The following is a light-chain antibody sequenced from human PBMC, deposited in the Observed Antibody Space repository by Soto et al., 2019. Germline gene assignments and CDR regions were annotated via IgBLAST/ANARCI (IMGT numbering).Light chain of an antibody. CDR3: QQFSSYPLT. J-gene: IGKJ4*01. Sequence: EVVLTQSLGTLSLSPGERASLSCRVSQSVSNSFLAWYQQKAGQAPRLLIYAASSRATGIPDRFSGGGSGTDFTLTISRLEPEDFAVYYCQQFSSYPLTFGGGTKVDIK. CDR2: AAS. CDR1: QSVSNSF. V-gene: IGKV3-20*01.